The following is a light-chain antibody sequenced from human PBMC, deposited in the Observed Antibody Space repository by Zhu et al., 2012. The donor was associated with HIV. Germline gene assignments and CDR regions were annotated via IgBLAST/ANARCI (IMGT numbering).Light chain of an antibody. CDR2: GAS. Sequence: DIQLTQSPSFLSASVGDRVTITCRAGQGISNHLAWYHQKPGKAPKLLIYGASVLQSGVPSRFSGSGSGTGFTLTISSLQPEDFATYFCQHLTLYPTFGGGSKVEIK. CDR1: QGISNH. CDR3: QHLTLYPT. V-gene: IGKV1-9*01. J-gene: IGKJ4*01.